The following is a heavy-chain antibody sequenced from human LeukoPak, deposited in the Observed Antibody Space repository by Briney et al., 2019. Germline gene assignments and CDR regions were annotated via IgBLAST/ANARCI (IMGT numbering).Heavy chain of an antibody. Sequence: GGSVSLPCAASGFTFRSYCMHWVRQAPAKGREGVAVIWLDGCNKYYADSPKERFPISRDNSKNTLYLQMSSLRAEETAVYYCAREVRTEYCSGGSCSNAFDIWGQGTMVTVSS. CDR3: AREVRTEYCSGGSCSNAFDI. V-gene: IGHV3-33*01. CDR2: IWLDGCNK. D-gene: IGHD2-15*01. CDR1: GFTFRSYC. J-gene: IGHJ3*02.